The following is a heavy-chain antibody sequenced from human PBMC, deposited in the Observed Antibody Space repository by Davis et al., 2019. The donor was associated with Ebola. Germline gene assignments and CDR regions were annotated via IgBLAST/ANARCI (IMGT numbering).Heavy chain of an antibody. CDR1: GSTFRNFW. CDR2: IKSDGTIT. J-gene: IGHJ6*02. CDR3: ARDVYHMDV. Sequence: HTGGFLRPSCPASGSTFRNFWMHWVRQAPGKGLVWVPRIKSDGTITTYADSVKGRFTISRANTKNTLYLQMNSLRAEDTAVYYCARDVYHMDVWGQGTTVTVSS. V-gene: IGHV3-74*01. D-gene: IGHD5/OR15-5a*01.